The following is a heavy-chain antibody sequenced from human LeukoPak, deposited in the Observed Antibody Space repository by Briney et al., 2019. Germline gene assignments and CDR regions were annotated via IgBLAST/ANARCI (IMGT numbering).Heavy chain of an antibody. D-gene: IGHD4-23*01. CDR1: GYTFTSYD. V-gene: IGHV1-8*03. CDR3: ARGLYGGKIKTSATRGYYYMDV. J-gene: IGHJ6*03. CDR2: MNPNSGNT. Sequence: ASVKVSCKASGYTFTSYDINWVRQATGQGLEWMGWMNPNSGNTGYAQKFQGRVTITRNTSISTAYMELSSLRSEDTAVYYCARGLYGGKIKTSATRGYYYMDVWAKGPRSPSP.